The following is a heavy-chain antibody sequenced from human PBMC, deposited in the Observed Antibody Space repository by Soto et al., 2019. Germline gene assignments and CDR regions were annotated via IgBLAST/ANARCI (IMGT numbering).Heavy chain of an antibody. CDR2: INNDGSTT. Sequence: GGSLRLSCAASGFPFSTYWMHWVRQAPGKGPVWVSRINNDGSTTRYADSVKGRFTISRDNAKKTLYLQMNSLRAEDTAVYYCASQGLYYYGLDVWGQGTTVTVSS. V-gene: IGHV3-74*01. J-gene: IGHJ6*02. CDR3: ASQGLYYYGLDV. CDR1: GFPFSTYW.